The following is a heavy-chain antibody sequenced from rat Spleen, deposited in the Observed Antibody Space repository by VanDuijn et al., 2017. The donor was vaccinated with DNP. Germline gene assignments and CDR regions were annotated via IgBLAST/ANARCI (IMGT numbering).Heavy chain of an antibody. CDR3: ARHIWTGYYFDY. J-gene: IGHJ2*01. D-gene: IGHD5-1*01. Sequence: EVQLVESGGGLVQPGRSLKLSCAASGFTFSNYDMAWVRQAPTKGLAWVAYITYDGGSTYYGDSVKGRFTISRDNAKSTLYLQMNSLRSDDMATYYCARHIWTGYYFDYWGQGVMVTVSS. V-gene: IGHV5-22*01. CDR1: GFTFSNYD. CDR2: ITYDGGST.